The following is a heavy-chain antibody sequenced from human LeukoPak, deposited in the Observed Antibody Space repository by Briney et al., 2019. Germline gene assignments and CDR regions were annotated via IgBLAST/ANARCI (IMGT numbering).Heavy chain of an antibody. CDR2: IYHSGST. D-gene: IGHD1-1*01. V-gene: IGHV4-30-2*01. J-gene: IGHJ4*02. CDR3: ARSERSYDY. CDR1: GGSISSGGYY. Sequence: SETLSLTCTVSGGSISSGGYYWSWIRQPPGKGLEWIGYIYHSGSTYYNPSLKSRVTISVDRSKNQFSLKLSSVTAADTAVYYCARSERSYDYWAREPWSPSPQ.